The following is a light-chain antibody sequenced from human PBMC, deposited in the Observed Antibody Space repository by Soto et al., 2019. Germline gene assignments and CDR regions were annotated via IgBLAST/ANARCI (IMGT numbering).Light chain of an antibody. J-gene: IGLJ2*01. V-gene: IGLV2-8*01. Sequence: QSALTQPPSASGSPGQSVTISCTGTSSDVGGYKYVSWYQHHPGKAPKLIISEVSKRPSGVPDRFSGSKSGNTASLTVSGLQAEDEANYYCTSYAGSNNVAFGGGTKLTVL. CDR1: SSDVGGYKY. CDR3: TSYAGSNNVA. CDR2: EVS.